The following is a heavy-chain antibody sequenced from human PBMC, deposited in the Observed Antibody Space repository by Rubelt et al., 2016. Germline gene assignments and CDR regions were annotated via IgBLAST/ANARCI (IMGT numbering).Heavy chain of an antibody. D-gene: IGHD5-18*01. Sequence: GGGLGQPGGSLRLSCTASGFAFSIYAMNWVRQAPGRGLEWVSAISSSGVSTYYIDSVRGRFTISRYNSKNTVYLEMNSLRAEDTAVYYCTKDYVSGDGYWELDSWGQGTLVTVSS. V-gene: IGHV3-23*01. CDR1: GFAFSIYA. CDR2: ISSSGVST. J-gene: IGHJ5*01. CDR3: TKDYVSGDGYWELDS.